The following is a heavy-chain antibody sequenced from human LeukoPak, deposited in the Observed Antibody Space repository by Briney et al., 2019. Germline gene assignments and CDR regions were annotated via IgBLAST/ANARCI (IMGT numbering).Heavy chain of an antibody. CDR3: ARASTVTTSLGWSDP. J-gene: IGHJ5*02. V-gene: IGHV4-61*02. Sequence: SETLSLTCTVSGGSISSGSYYWSWIRQPAGKGLEWIGRINTSGSINYNPSLKSRVTISVDTSKNQFSLKVSSVTAADTAVYYCARASTVTTSLGWSDPWGQGTLVTVSS. CDR1: GGSISSGSYY. D-gene: IGHD4-11*01. CDR2: INTSGSI.